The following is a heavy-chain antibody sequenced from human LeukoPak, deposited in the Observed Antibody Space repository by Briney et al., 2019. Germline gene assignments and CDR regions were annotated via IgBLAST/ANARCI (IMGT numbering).Heavy chain of an antibody. Sequence: ASVKVSCKASGYTFTTYGISWVRQAPGQGLEWMGWISAYNGNTNYAQNFQGRVTMTTDTSTSTAYMELRSLRSDDTAVYYCARDSGYESYNWFDSWGQGTLVTVSP. J-gene: IGHJ5*01. CDR3: ARDSGYESYNWFDS. CDR1: GYTFTTYG. CDR2: ISAYNGNT. V-gene: IGHV1-18*01. D-gene: IGHD5-12*01.